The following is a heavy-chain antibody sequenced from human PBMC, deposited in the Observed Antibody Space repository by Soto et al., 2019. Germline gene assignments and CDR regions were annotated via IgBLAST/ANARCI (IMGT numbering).Heavy chain of an antibody. Sequence: GGSLRLSCAASGFTFSTYALSWVRQAPGKGLEWVSYVSSTGNTRVYADSVKGRFTISRDNAKNSLSLQMNSLRAEDTAVYYCARVVERGGYAMDVWGQGTTVTVSS. CDR1: GFTFSTYA. CDR3: ARVVERGGYAMDV. J-gene: IGHJ6*02. V-gene: IGHV3-48*03. D-gene: IGHD3-3*01. CDR2: VSSTGNTR.